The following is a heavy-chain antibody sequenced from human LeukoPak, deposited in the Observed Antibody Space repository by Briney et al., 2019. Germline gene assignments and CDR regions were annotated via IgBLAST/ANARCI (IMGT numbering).Heavy chain of an antibody. J-gene: IGHJ4*02. D-gene: IGHD3-10*01. CDR1: GFTFSSYD. V-gene: IGHV3-13*01. Sequence: GGSLRLSCAASGFTFSSYDMHWVRQATGKGLEWVSAIGTAGDTYYPGSVKGRFTISRENAKNSLYLQMNSLRAGDTAVYYCARGVSSRVRGVITLIDYWGQGTLVTVSS. CDR3: ARGVSSRVRGVITLIDY. CDR2: IGTAGDT.